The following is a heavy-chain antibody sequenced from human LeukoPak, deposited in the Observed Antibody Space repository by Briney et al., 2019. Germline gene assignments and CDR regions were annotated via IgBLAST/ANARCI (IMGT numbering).Heavy chain of an antibody. V-gene: IGHV5-51*01. CDR3: ARAIGYFDY. D-gene: IGHD3-22*01. J-gene: IGHJ4*02. Sequence: GESLKISCKGSGYSFTNYWIAWVRQMPGKGLEWMGIIYPGDFDTRYSPSFQGQVIISAEKSISTAYLQWSSLKASDTAMYYCARAIGYFDYWGQGTLVTVSS. CDR1: GYSFTNYW. CDR2: IYPGDFDT.